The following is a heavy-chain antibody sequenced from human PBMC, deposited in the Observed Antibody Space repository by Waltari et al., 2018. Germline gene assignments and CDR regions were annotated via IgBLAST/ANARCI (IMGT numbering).Heavy chain of an antibody. D-gene: IGHD6-6*01. CDR1: GFTFSTNA. CDR2: TSTSDDNT. Sequence: EVQLLESGGGLVQPGGSLRLSCAASGFTFSTNAMTWVRQAPGKGLDCVSTSTSDDNTYYADSVKCRFTISRDNSKNTLYLQMNSLTAEDTAIYYCAKDLHYIAAADYWGQGTLVTVSS. V-gene: IGHV3-23*01. J-gene: IGHJ4*02. CDR3: AKDLHYIAAADY.